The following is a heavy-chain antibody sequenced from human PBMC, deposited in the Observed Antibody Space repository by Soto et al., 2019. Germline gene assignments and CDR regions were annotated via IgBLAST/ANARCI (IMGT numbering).Heavy chain of an antibody. CDR2: ISSSGTSM. D-gene: IGHD2-15*01. CDR1: EFTFRRDA. CDR3: ARDVSPPDNYYYYGMDV. Sequence: PGGSLRLSCAASEFTFRRDAMHWVRQAPGKGLEWLSYISSSGTSMYYGDSVKGRFTISRDNAMNSLSLQMNSLRADDTAVYYCARDVSPPDNYYYYGMDVWGQGTTVTVSS. V-gene: IGHV3-48*01. J-gene: IGHJ6*02.